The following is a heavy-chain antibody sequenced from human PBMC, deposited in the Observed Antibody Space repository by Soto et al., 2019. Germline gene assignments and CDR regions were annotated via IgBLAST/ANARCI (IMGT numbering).Heavy chain of an antibody. CDR1: GFTFSSYA. Sequence: GGSLRLSCAASGFTFSSYAMSWVRQAPGKGLEWVSAISGSGGSTYYADSVKGRFTISRDNSKNTLYLQMNSLRAEDTAVYYFAKDNSPPEYYYGSGSHFYNWFDPWGQGTLVTVSS. CDR3: AKDNSPPEYYYGSGSHFYNWFDP. D-gene: IGHD3-10*01. J-gene: IGHJ5*02. CDR2: ISGSGGST. V-gene: IGHV3-23*01.